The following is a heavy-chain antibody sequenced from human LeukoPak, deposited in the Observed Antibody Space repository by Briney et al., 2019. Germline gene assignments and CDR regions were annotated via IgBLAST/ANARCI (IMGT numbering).Heavy chain of an antibody. Sequence: KAGESLKISCKASGYTFTTYWIAWVRQMPGRGLEWVAIIYPGDSDTKYSPSFQGHVTISADKSITTAYLQWSSLKASDTAMYYCARQAPFYLHLPGDDAFDIWGQGTMLTVSS. CDR1: GYTFTTYW. CDR2: IYPGDSDT. D-gene: IGHD3-16*02. J-gene: IGHJ3*02. CDR3: ARQAPFYLHLPGDDAFDI. V-gene: IGHV5-51*01.